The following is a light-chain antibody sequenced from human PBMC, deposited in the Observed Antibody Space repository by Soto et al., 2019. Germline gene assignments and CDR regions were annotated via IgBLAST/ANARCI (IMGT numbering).Light chain of an antibody. Sequence: EIVLTQSPGTLSLSPGERATLSCRASQSVSSSFVAWYQQKPGQAPRLLIFGGSRRATCLPDRFSGSGSGTVFTLTLSRLAPEDFAMYYCQQRDNFPICTFGQGTTLESK. CDR2: GGS. CDR1: QSVSSSF. CDR3: QQRDNFPICT. J-gene: IGKJ2*02. V-gene: IGKV3-20*01.